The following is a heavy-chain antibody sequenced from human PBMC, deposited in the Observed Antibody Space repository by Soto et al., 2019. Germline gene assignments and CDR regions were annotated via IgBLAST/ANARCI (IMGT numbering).Heavy chain of an antibody. CDR3: TRGPRATSAGTGAH. CDR1: GFTFSSYS. V-gene: IGHV3-21*01. Sequence: GSLRLSCAASGFTFSSYSMNWVRQAPGKGLEWVSSISSSSSYIYYADSVKGRFTISRDNAKNSLYLQMNSLRAEDTGLYFCTRGPRATSAGTGAHWGPGTQVTVSS. D-gene: IGHD6-13*01. CDR2: ISSSSSYI. J-gene: IGHJ4*02.